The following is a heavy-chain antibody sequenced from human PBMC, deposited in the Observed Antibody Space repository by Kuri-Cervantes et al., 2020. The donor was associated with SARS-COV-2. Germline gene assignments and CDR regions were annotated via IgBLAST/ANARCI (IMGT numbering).Heavy chain of an antibody. J-gene: IGHJ6*02. D-gene: IGHD1-1*01. Sequence: LSLTCAASGFTFTNYGMHWVRQAPGKGLEWVAVIWNDGSNKYYADSVKGRFSIFRDNSKNMLYLQMNSLRAEDTAVYYCARVYWNDHGMDVWGQGTTVTVSS. CDR3: ARVYWNDHGMDV. CDR2: IWNDGSNK. V-gene: IGHV3-33*01. CDR1: GFTFTNYG.